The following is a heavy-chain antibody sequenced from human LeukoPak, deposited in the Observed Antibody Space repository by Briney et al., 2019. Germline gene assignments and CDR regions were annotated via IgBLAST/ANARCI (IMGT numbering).Heavy chain of an antibody. Sequence: GGSLRLSCAASGFTFSTSGMHWVRQAPGKGLEWVALIWDDGSYKYYADSVKGRFTISRDNSKNTVFLQMNSLRAEDTAVYYCAKGRYTMPVGWIDPWGQGTLVTVSS. CDR1: GFTFSTSG. D-gene: IGHD1-14*01. CDR3: AKGRYTMPVGWIDP. V-gene: IGHV3-33*06. CDR2: IWDDGSYK. J-gene: IGHJ5*02.